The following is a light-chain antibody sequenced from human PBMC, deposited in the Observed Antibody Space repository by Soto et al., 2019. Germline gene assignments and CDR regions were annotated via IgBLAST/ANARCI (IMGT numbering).Light chain of an antibody. Sequence: QTVVTQPPSVSGTPGQRVTISCSGSNSNIGSHLVNWYQQVPGTAPRLLIYTNNQRPSGVPDRFSDSKSGTSASLAISGLQSEDEGDYYCATWDGSLQSWVFGGGTKLTVL. CDR3: ATWDGSLQSWV. CDR2: TNN. J-gene: IGLJ3*02. CDR1: NSNIGSHL. V-gene: IGLV1-44*01.